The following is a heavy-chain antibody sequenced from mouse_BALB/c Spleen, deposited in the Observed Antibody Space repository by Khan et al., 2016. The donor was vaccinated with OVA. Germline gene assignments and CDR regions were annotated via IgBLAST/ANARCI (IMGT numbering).Heavy chain of an antibody. J-gene: IGHJ4*01. CDR1: GFNFSSYG. CDR3: TRAYYGNDYYAMDN. CDR2: ISRGGGYT. Sequence: DVQLVESGGDLVKPGGSLKLSCAASGFNFSSYGMSWVRQTPDKRLEWVASISRGGGYTYYADSVKGRFTISRDNAKNTLYLQMSSLKSEDTVMFYCTRAYYGNDYYAMDNWGQGTSVTVSS. V-gene: IGHV5-6*01. D-gene: IGHD2-9*01.